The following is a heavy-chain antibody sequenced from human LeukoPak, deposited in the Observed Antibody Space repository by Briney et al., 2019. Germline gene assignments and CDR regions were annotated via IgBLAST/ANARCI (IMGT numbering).Heavy chain of an antibody. CDR3: ARGSVTIFGVVLRH. J-gene: IGHJ4*02. CDR2: IYYSGST. Sequence: SETLSLTCTVSGGSISSSSYYWGWIRQPPGKGLEWIGSIYYSGSTYYNPSLKSRVTISVDTSKNQFSLKLSSVTAADTAVYYCARGSVTIFGVVLRHWGQGTLVTVSS. CDR1: GGSISSSSYY. D-gene: IGHD3-3*01. V-gene: IGHV4-39*07.